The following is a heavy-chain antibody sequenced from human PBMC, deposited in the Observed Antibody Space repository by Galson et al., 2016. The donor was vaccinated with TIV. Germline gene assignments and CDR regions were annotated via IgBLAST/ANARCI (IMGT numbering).Heavy chain of an antibody. J-gene: IGHJ4*02. CDR1: GYTFTSNY. V-gene: IGHV1-46*03. Sequence: SVKVSCKASGYTFTSNYVHWVRQAPGQGLEWMGFINPSGGVTFYTRKFQGRVTMTTDTSTSTVYMEMSSLSSEDAAVYFCARDTRSGYSNGWPPFDYWGPGTQVTVSS. CDR2: INPSGGVT. D-gene: IGHD6-25*01. CDR3: ARDTRSGYSNGWPPFDY.